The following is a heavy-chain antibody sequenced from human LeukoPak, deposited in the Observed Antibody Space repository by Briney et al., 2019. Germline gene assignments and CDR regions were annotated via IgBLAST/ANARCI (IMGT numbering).Heavy chain of an antibody. Sequence: PSQTLSLTCAVSGGSISSGSYSWSWIRQPPGKGLEWIGYIYPRGSTYYNPSLKSRVTISVDRSKNRFSLKLSSVTAADTAVYYCARMGDYVGFDYWGQGTLVTVSS. CDR1: GGSISSGSYS. J-gene: IGHJ4*02. D-gene: IGHD4-17*01. CDR2: IYPRGST. V-gene: IGHV4-30-2*01. CDR3: ARMGDYVGFDY.